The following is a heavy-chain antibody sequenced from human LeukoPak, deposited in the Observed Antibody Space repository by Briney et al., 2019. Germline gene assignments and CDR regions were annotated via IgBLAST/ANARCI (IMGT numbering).Heavy chain of an antibody. Sequence: GGSLRLSCAASGFTVSSNYMSWVRQAPGKGLEWVSVIYSGGSTYYADSVKGRFTISRDNSKNTLYLQMNSLRAEDTAVYYCAKDSNWNDGWDYWGQGTLVTVSS. CDR3: AKDSNWNDGWDY. J-gene: IGHJ4*02. D-gene: IGHD1-1*01. CDR1: GFTVSSNY. CDR2: IYSGGST. V-gene: IGHV3-53*01.